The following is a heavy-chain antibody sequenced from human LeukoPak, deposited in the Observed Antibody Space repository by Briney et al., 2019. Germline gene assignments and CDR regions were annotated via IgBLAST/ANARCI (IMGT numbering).Heavy chain of an antibody. V-gene: IGHV3-48*02. Sequence: PGGSLRLSCAASGFTFSSYSINWVRQAPGKGQEWVSYISSSSSTIYYADSVKGRFTISRDNAKNSLYLQMNSLRDEDTAVYYCARAAYSSGWSYYFDYWGQGTLVTVSS. CDR3: ARAAYSSGWSYYFDY. CDR2: ISSSSSTI. CDR1: GFTFSSYS. J-gene: IGHJ4*02. D-gene: IGHD6-19*01.